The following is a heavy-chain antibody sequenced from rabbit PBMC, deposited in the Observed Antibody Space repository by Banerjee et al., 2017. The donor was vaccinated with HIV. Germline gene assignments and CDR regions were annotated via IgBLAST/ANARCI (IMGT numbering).Heavy chain of an antibody. CDR2: IYPDYGNT. Sequence: QQQLEEAGGGLVKPGASLKLTCTASGFSFTSGYYMYWVRQAPGKGLEWIAHIYPDYGNTDYASWVNGRFTISLDNAQNTVFLQMTSLTYADTATYFCGRGYAGDGYPTTYFHLWGPGTLVTVS. CDR3: GRGYAGDGYPTTYFHL. CDR1: GFSFTSGYY. V-gene: IGHV1S43*01. D-gene: IGHD4-2*01. J-gene: IGHJ4*01.